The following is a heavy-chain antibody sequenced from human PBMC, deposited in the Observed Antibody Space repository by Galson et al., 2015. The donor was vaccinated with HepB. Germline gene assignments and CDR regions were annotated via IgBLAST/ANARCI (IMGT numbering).Heavy chain of an antibody. V-gene: IGHV3-7*01. CDR3: ARELSPERHCGEIICYYDACDI. D-gene: IGHD2-21*01. CDR1: GFIFTTYC. J-gene: IGHJ3*02. Sequence: SLRLSCATSGFIFTTYCMTWVRQAPGQGLEWVANTNMDGSKINYVHSVRGRFTISRDNARNSLFLQMNSLRPDDTAVYYCARELSPERHCGEIICYYDACDIWGQGTKVTVSP. CDR2: TNMDGSKI.